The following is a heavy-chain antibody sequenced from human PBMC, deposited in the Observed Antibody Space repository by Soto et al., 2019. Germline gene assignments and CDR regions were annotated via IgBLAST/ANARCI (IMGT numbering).Heavy chain of an antibody. CDR2: LRNKANSYAT. CDR3: ARGPLVAGAAAPRGWFDP. D-gene: IGHD2-2*01. CDR1: GFTFSDHY. J-gene: IGHJ5*02. V-gene: IGHV3-72*01. Sequence: GGSLRLSCAASGFTFSDHYMDWVRQAPGKGLEWVGRLRNKANSYATEYAASVKGRFTISRDDSKNSLYLQMNSLRTEDTAVYYCARGPLVAGAAAPRGWFDPWGQVTLVTVSS.